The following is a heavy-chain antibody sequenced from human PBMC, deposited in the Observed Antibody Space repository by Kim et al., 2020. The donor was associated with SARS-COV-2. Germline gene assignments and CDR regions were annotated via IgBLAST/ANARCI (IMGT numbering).Heavy chain of an antibody. J-gene: IGHJ4*02. CDR3: ARDARTYGSGNDY. V-gene: IGHV4-34*01. Sequence: SETLSLTCAVYGGSFSGYYWSWIRQPPGKGLEWIGEINHSGSTNYNPSLKSRVTISVDTSKNQFSLKLSSVTAADTAVYYCARDARTYGSGNDYWGQGTLVTVSS. CDR1: GGSFSGYY. D-gene: IGHD3-10*01. CDR2: INHSGST.